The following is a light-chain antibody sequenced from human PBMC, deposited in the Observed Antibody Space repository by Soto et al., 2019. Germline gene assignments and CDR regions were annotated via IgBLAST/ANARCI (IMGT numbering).Light chain of an antibody. Sequence: DIQMTQSPSTLSASVGDRVTITCRASQNINTWLAWYQQKPGKAPNLLIYEASSLESGVPPRFSGSRSGTEFPLIISSLQPHDFSTYYCQQYYSKSGTFGQGTKVEIK. CDR1: QNINTW. CDR2: EAS. CDR3: QQYYSKSGT. J-gene: IGKJ1*01. V-gene: IGKV1-5*03.